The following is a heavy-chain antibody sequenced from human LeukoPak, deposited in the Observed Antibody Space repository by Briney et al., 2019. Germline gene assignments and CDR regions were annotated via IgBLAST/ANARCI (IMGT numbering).Heavy chain of an antibody. D-gene: IGHD4-17*01. J-gene: IGHJ5*02. V-gene: IGHV3-23*01. CDR2: ISSSGTST. CDR3: AKVEVGIYVDHVGWFDP. Sequence: PGGSLRLSCAASGFTFSNYVMTWVRQAPGKGLEWVSSISSSGTSTYYADSVKGRFTISRDNSKNTLYLQMNSLRAEDTAVYYCAKVEVGIYVDHVGWFDPWGQGTLVTVSS. CDR1: GFTFSNYV.